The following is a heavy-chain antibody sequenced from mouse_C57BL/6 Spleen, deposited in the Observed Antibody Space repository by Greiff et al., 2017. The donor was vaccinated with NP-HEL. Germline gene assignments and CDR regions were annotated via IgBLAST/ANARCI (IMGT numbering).Heavy chain of an antibody. Sequence: EVKLQASVAELVRPGASVKLSCTASGFNFKNTYMHWVKQRPEQGLEWIGRIDPANGNTKYDPKFQGKATITADTSSNTAYLQLSSLTSEDTAIYYCARGTTVEGLAYWGKGTLVTVSA. CDR2: IDPANGNT. D-gene: IGHD1-1*01. CDR3: ARGTTVEGLAY. CDR1: GFNFKNTY. V-gene: IGHV14-3*01. J-gene: IGHJ3*01.